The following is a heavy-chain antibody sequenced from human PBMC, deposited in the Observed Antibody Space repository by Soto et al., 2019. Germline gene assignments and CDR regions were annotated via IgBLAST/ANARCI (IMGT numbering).Heavy chain of an antibody. CDR2: VYYSGTT. D-gene: IGHD4-17*01. J-gene: IGHJ4*02. CDR1: GGSVSDKTYY. Sequence: SETLSLTCSVPGGSVSDKTYYWSWIRQPPGKRLEWIGYVYYSGTTNYNPSLKSRVTISVDLSKNRFSLRLSSVTTADTALYYCARTTAVPNTLRSRYFFDYWGQGTLVTVSS. V-gene: IGHV4-61*01. CDR3: ARTTAVPNTLRSRYFFDY.